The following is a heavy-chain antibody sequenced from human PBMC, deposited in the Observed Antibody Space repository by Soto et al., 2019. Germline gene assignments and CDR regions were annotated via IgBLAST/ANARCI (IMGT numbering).Heavy chain of an antibody. V-gene: IGHV3-30-3*01. D-gene: IGHD5-18*01. CDR2: ISYDGSNK. CDR1: GFTFSSYA. CDR3: ARDLGRYSYGPIDY. J-gene: IGHJ4*02. Sequence: QVQLVESGGGVVQPGRSLRLSCAASGFTFSSYAMHWVRQAPGKGLEWVAVISYDGSNKYYADSVKGRFTISRDNSKNTLYLQMNSLRAEDTAVYYCARDLGRYSYGPIDYWGQGTLVTVSS.